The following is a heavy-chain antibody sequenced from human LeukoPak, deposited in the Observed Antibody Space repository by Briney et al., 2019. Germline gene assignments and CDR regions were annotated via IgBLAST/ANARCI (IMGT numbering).Heavy chain of an antibody. CDR2: VFYSGGNYGST. D-gene: IGHD7-27*01. V-gene: IGHV4-39*07. J-gene: IGHJ4*02. CDR3: AKERTGDNSFDY. CDR1: GGSISSSSYY. Sequence: SETLSLTCTVSGGSISSSSYYWGWNRQPPGMGLEWIMSVFYSGGNYGSTYYNPSVKSRVTISVDTSKNQFSLKLSFVTAADAAVYYCAKERTGDNSFDYWGQGTLVTVSS.